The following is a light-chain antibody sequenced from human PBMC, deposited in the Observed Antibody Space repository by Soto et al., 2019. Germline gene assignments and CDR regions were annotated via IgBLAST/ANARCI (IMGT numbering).Light chain of an antibody. CDR1: SSDVGGYNY. Sequence: QSALTQPRSMSGSPGQSVTISCTGTSSDVGGYNYVSWYQQHPGKAPKLMIYDVSKRPSGVPDRFSGSKSGNTASLTISGLQAEDEADYYCCSYAGSYTQDVFGTGTKLTVL. CDR3: CSYAGSYTQDV. J-gene: IGLJ1*01. CDR2: DVS. V-gene: IGLV2-11*01.